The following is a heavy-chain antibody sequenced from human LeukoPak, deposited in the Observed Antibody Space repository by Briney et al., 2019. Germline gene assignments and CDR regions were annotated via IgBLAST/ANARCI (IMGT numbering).Heavy chain of an antibody. Sequence: GRSLRLSCAASGFTFSSYGMHWVRQAPGKGLEWVAVIWYDGSNKCYADSVKGRFTISRDNSKNTLYLQMNNLRAEDTAVYYCAKDVAPYYYDSSGYPYYFDYWGQGTLVTVSS. CDR1: GFTFSSYG. CDR3: AKDVAPYYYDSSGYPYYFDY. D-gene: IGHD3-22*01. V-gene: IGHV3-33*06. CDR2: IWYDGSNK. J-gene: IGHJ4*02.